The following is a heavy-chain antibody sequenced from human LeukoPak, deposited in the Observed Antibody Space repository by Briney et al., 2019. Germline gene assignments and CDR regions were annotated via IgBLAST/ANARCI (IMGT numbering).Heavy chain of an antibody. J-gene: IGHJ4*02. V-gene: IGHV3-23*01. CDR3: ARDKIVGATHFDY. Sequence: GGSLRLSCAASGFTFSTFAMIWVRQPPGKGLEWVSSIFPSGGEIHYADSVRGRFTISRDNSKSTLSLQMNSLRAEDTAVYYCARDKIVGATHFDYWGQGTLVTVSS. CDR1: GFTFSTFA. CDR2: IFPSGGEI. D-gene: IGHD1-26*01.